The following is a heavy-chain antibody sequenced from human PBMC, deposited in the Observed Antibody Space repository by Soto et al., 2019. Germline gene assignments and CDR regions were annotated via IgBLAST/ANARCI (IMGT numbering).Heavy chain of an antibody. D-gene: IGHD3-10*01. Sequence: QVQLVQSGAEVKRPGASVKVSCKASNYMFGSYGITWVRQAPGRGPEWMGWISAFNGNTKYPQNLQGRVTMTTDTSTATAYMELTALRSDDSARYFGARGGGYGAGTYLDCWGQGTLVTVSS. CDR3: ARGGGYGAGTYLDC. J-gene: IGHJ4*02. V-gene: IGHV1-18*04. CDR1: NYMFGSYG. CDR2: ISAFNGNT.